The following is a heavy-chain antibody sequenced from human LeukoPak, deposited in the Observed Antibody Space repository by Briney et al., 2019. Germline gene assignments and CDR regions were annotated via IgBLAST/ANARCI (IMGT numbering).Heavy chain of an antibody. J-gene: IGHJ6*03. CDR1: GLTCSNYG. Sequence: GGSLRLSCAVSGLTCSNYGMSWVRQAPGKGLEWVSSINNSGGSTYYADSVNGRFTISRDNSKNTLYLQMNSLRAEDTAVYYCAKDPQKAGSTTYYYYYMDVWGKGTTVTVSS. V-gene: IGHV3-23*01. D-gene: IGHD1-26*01. CDR2: INNSGGST. CDR3: AKDPQKAGSTTYYYYYMDV.